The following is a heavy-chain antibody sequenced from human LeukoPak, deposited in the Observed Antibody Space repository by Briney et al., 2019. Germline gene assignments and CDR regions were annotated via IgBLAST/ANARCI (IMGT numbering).Heavy chain of an antibody. CDR1: GYSISSGYY. J-gene: IGHJ4*02. Sequence: SETLSLTCTVSGYSISSGYYWGWIRQPPGKGLEWIGSIYHSGSTNYNPSLKSRVTISVDASKNQFSLKLSSVTAADTAVYYCATFPTKRFDYWGQGTLVTVSS. V-gene: IGHV4-38-2*02. CDR2: IYHSGST. D-gene: IGHD2/OR15-2a*01. CDR3: ATFPTKRFDY.